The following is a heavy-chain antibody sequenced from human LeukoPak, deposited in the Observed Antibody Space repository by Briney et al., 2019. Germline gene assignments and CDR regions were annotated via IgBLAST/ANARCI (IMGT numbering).Heavy chain of an antibody. CDR1: GFTFSTYA. CDR3: AKGYGYNYGYFDY. Sequence: GGSLRLSCAASGFTFSTYAMDWVRQAPGKGLEWVSYLSSSSSVIYHADSVKGRFTISRDNAKNSLYLQMNSLRAEDMALYYCAKGYGYNYGYFDYWGQGTLVTVSS. V-gene: IGHV3-48*04. D-gene: IGHD5-24*01. J-gene: IGHJ4*02. CDR2: LSSSSSVI.